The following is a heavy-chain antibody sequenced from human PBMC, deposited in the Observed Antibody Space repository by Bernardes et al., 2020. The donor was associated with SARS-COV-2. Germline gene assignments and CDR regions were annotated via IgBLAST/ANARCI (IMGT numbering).Heavy chain of an antibody. D-gene: IGHD3-22*01. CDR3: AREPTYYYDSSGYSHVAFDI. CDR1: GFTFSSYW. Sequence: GGSLRLSCAASGFTFSSYWMSWVRQAPGKGLEWVANIKQDGSEKYYVDSVKGRFTISRDNAKNSLYLQMNSLRAEDTAVYYCAREPTYYYDSSGYSHVAFDIWGQGTMVTVSS. J-gene: IGHJ3*02. V-gene: IGHV3-7*01. CDR2: IKQDGSEK.